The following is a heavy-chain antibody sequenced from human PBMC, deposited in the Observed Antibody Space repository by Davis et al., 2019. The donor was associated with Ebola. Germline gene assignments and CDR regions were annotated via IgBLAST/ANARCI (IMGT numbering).Heavy chain of an antibody. CDR1: GGSISSYY. Sequence: MPSETLSLTCTVSGGSISSYYWSWIRQPPGKGLEWMGEINHHGITSYNPSLKSRVSMSVDTSKKQFSLKVTSVTAADTAVYYCARGPDWFDPWGQGTLVTVSS. CDR3: ARGPDWFDP. CDR2: INHHGIT. V-gene: IGHV4-34*01. J-gene: IGHJ5*02.